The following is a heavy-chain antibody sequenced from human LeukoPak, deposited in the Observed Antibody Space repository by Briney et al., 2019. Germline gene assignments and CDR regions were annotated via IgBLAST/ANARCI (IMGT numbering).Heavy chain of an antibody. CDR3: AKNTLDVTPYPIVFDF. V-gene: IGHV3-30*18. J-gene: IGHJ4*02. D-gene: IGHD2-8*01. Sequence: GGSLRLSCAASGFKFSAYGMHWVRQAPGQGLEWVAVVSSHGTNKFYADSVKGRFTISRDNSKNTLYLEMNSLRIEDTAVYYCAKNTLDVTPYPIVFDFWGQGVQVIVSS. CDR1: GFKFSAYG. CDR2: VSSHGTNK.